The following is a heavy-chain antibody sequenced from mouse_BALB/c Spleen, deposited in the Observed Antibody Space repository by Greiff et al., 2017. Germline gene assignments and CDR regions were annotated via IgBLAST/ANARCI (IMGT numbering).Heavy chain of an antibody. V-gene: IGHV1-5*01. Sequence: VQLQQSGTVLARPGASVKMSCKASGYSFTSYWMHWVKQRPGQGLEWIGAIYPGNSDTSYNQKFKGKAKLTAVTSASTAYMELSSLTNEDSAVYYCTRGESYYYGSSSLGYWGQGTTLTVSS. D-gene: IGHD1-1*01. CDR2: IYPGNSDT. J-gene: IGHJ2*01. CDR3: TRGESYYYGSSSLGY. CDR1: GYSFTSYW.